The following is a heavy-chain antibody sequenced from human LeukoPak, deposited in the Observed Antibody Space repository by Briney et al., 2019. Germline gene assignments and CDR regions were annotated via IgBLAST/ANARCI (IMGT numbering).Heavy chain of an antibody. D-gene: IGHD3-10*01. J-gene: IGHJ4*02. CDR2: ISSSSSTT. CDR1: GFTFSSYS. CDR3: ARAPMVRGVITSFDY. Sequence: GGSLRLPCAASGFTFSSYSMNWVRQAPGKGLEWVSYISSSSSTTYYADSVRGRFTISRDNAKNSLYLQMNSLRDEDTAVYYCARAPMVRGVITSFDYWGQGTLVTVPS. V-gene: IGHV3-48*02.